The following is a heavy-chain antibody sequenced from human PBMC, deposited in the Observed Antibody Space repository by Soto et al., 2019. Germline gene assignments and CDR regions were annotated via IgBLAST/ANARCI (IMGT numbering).Heavy chain of an antibody. Sequence: NPWGSLRLSCAASGFTFSSYSMNWVRQAPGKGLEWVSSISSSSSYIYYADSVKGRFTISRDNAKNSLYLQMNSLRAEDTAVYYFSRGGYYCGSGSYSGYYYYGMDVWGQGTTVTVSS. V-gene: IGHV3-21*01. CDR1: GFTFSSYS. CDR2: ISSSSSYI. J-gene: IGHJ6*02. CDR3: SRGGYYCGSGSYSGYYYYGMDV. D-gene: IGHD3-10*01.